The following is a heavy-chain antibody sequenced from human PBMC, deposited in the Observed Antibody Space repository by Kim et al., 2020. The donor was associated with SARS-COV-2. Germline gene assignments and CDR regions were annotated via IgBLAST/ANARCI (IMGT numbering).Heavy chain of an antibody. Sequence: ASVKVSCKASGYTFTSYAMNWVRQAPGQGLEWMGWINTNTGNPTYAQGFTGRFVFSLDTSVSTAYLQISSLKAEDTAVYYCARGEKVVPSWSSREGIRDNWFDPWGQGTLVTVSS. CDR2: INTNTGNP. CDR3: ARGEKVVPSWSSREGIRDNWFDP. CDR1: GYTFTSYA. J-gene: IGHJ5*02. V-gene: IGHV7-4-1*02. D-gene: IGHD2-2*01.